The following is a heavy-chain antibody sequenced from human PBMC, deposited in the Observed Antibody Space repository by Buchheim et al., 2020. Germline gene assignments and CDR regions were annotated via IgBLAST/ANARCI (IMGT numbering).Heavy chain of an antibody. CDR2: ISSSSSTI. D-gene: IGHD3-10*01. CDR3: ARDPYGSGSYYNGDY. V-gene: IGHV3-48*01. CDR1: GFTFSSYS. Sequence: EVQLVESGGGLVQPGGSLRLSCAASGFTFSSYSMNWVRPAPGKGLEWVSYISSSSSTIYYADYVKGRFTISRDNAKNSLYLQMNSLRAEDTAVYYCARDPYGSGSYYNGDYWGQGTL. J-gene: IGHJ4*02.